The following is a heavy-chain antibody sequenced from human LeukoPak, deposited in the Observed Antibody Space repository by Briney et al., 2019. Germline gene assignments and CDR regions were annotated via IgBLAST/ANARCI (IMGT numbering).Heavy chain of an antibody. CDR2: ISGSGGST. J-gene: IGHJ4*02. D-gene: IGHD4-17*01. Sequence: PGGSLRLSCAASGFTFDDYAMHWVRQAPGKGLEWVSAISGSGGSTYYADSVKGRFTISRDNSKNTLYLQMNSLRAEDTSVYYCAKWSGDYVPFDYWGQGTLVTVSS. CDR1: GFTFDDYA. CDR3: AKWSGDYVPFDY. V-gene: IGHV3-23*01.